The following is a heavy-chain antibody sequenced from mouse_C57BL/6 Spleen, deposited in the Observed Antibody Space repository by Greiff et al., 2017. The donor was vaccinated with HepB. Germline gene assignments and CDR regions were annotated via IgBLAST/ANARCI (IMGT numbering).Heavy chain of an antibody. CDR1: GYTFTDYN. CDR3: ARSEDYDYYAMDY. V-gene: IGHV1-18*01. D-gene: IGHD2-4*01. CDR2: INPNNGGT. J-gene: IGHJ4*01. Sequence: EVQLQQSGPELVKPGASVKIPCKASGYTFTDYNLDWVKQSHGKSLEWIGDINPNNGGTIYNQKFKGKATLTVYKSSSTAYMELPSLTAEDTAVYYCARSEDYDYYAMDYWGQGTSVTVSS.